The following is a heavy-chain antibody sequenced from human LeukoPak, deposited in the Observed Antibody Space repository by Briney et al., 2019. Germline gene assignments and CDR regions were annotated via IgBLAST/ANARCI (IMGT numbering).Heavy chain of an antibody. CDR3: ASRSSIWSGYQDTLYYFDS. V-gene: IGHV4-59*01. CDR2: IYYSGST. D-gene: IGHD3-3*01. CDR1: GGSITGYY. J-gene: IGHJ4*02. Sequence: SETLSLTCTVSGGSITGYYWSWIRQPPGKRLEWFGHIYYSGSTNYNPSLKSRVTISVDTSKNQFSLKLSSVTAADTAVYYCASRSSIWSGYQDTLYYFDSWGQGTLVTVSS.